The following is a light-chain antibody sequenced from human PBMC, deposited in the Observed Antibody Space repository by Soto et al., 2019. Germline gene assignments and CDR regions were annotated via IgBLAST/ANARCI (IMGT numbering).Light chain of an antibody. Sequence: QSALTQPASVSGSPGQSITISYTGISSDVGSYNLVSWYQQHPGKAPKVMIYEGSKRPSGVSNRFSGSRPGNTASLTISGLQAEDEAHYYCSSYAGSSTHVVFGGGTKLTVL. V-gene: IGLV2-23*01. CDR3: SSYAGSSTHVV. CDR2: EGS. CDR1: SSDVGSYNL. J-gene: IGLJ2*01.